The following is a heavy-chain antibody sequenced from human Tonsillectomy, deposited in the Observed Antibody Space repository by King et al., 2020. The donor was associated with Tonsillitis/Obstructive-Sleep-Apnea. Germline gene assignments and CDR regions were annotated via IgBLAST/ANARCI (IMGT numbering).Heavy chain of an antibody. CDR1: GGSISSYY. CDR2: IIYVGTT. V-gene: IGHV4-59*01. Sequence: VQLQESGPGLVKPSETLSLTCTVSGGSISSYYWSWIRQPPGRGRKWMGYIIYVGTTNNTPSPRSRVTISVDTSKNQSSRKLSSVTAADTAVYYCARGSTYRDAFDIWGQGTMVTVSS. J-gene: IGHJ3*02. D-gene: IGHD4-11*01. CDR3: ARGSTYRDAFDI.